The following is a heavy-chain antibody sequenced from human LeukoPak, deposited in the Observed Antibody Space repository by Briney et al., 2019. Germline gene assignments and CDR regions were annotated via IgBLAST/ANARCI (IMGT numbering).Heavy chain of an antibody. CDR1: GFNFSSYA. CDR2: ISRNGGDT. Sequence: GGSLRLSCTASGFNFSSYAMHWVRQGPGKGLEFVSAISRNGGDTSYGNSVRGRFIISRDNSKNAVYLQMGSLRSEDAGVYYCARIPEYWGQGTLVAVSS. V-gene: IGHV3-64*01. J-gene: IGHJ4*02. CDR3: ARIPEY.